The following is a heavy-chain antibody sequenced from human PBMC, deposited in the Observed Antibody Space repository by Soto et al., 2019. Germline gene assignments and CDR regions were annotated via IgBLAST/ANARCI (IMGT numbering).Heavy chain of an antibody. CDR1: GHTFTSYA. Sequence: ASVKVSCKASGHTFTSYAIHWVRQAPGQGLEWMGWISAYNGNTNYAQKLQGRVTMTTDTSTSTAYMELRSLRSDDTAVYYCARIYSSSWYGNDAFDIWGQGTMVTVSS. CDR3: ARIYSSSWYGNDAFDI. J-gene: IGHJ3*02. D-gene: IGHD6-13*01. V-gene: IGHV1-18*01. CDR2: ISAYNGNT.